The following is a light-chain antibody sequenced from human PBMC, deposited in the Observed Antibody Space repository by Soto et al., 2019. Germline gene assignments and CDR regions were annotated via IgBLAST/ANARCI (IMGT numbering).Light chain of an antibody. CDR3: QQYDNWPWT. CDR1: QSVSSSY. J-gene: IGKJ1*01. Sequence: EIVLTQSPGTLSLSPGQRPTLSCRASQSVSSSYLAWYQQKPGQAPRLLIYGASSRATGIPDRFSGSGSGTDFTLTISRLEPEDFAVYYCQQYDNWPWTFGQGTKVDIK. V-gene: IGKV3-20*01. CDR2: GAS.